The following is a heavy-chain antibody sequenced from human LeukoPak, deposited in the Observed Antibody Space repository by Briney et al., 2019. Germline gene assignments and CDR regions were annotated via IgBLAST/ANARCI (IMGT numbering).Heavy chain of an antibody. J-gene: IGHJ4*02. CDR1: GGSFSGYY. V-gene: IGHV4-59*08. CDR3: ARRRPSQNMFDY. Sequence: SETLSLTCAVYGGSFSGYYWSWTRQPPGKGLEWIGYIYYSGSTNYNPSLKSRVTISVDTSKNQFSLKLSSVTAADTAVYYCARRRPSQNMFDYWGQGTLVTVSS. D-gene: IGHD1/OR15-1a*01. CDR2: IYYSGST.